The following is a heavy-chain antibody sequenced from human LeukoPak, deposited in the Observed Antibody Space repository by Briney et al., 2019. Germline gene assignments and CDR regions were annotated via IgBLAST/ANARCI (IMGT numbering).Heavy chain of an antibody. CDR1: GGSISSSNW. V-gene: IGHV4-4*02. Sequence: PSETLSLTCAVSGGSISSSNWWSWVRQPPGKGLEWIGEIYHSGSTNYNPSLKSRVTISVDTSKNQFSLKLSSVTAADTAVYYCARAKYSYGLRYWFDPWGQGTLVTVSS. J-gene: IGHJ5*02. CDR2: IYHSGST. D-gene: IGHD5-18*01. CDR3: ARAKYSYGLRYWFDP.